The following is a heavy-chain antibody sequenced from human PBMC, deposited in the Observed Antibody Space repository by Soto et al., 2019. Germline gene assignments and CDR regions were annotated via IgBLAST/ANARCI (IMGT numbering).Heavy chain of an antibody. D-gene: IGHD3-10*01. CDR2: INGDGTTT. CDR1: GFTFSTYW. V-gene: IGHV3-74*02. CDR3: ASITMVRGPSDY. Sequence: EVRLVESGGGLVQPGGSLRLSCAASGFTFSTYWIHWVRQAPGKGLVWVARINGDGTTTQYADSVKGRFTISRDNAKNALYLQVNTLRGDDTAMYYCASITMVRGPSDYWGQGTLVTVSS. J-gene: IGHJ4*02.